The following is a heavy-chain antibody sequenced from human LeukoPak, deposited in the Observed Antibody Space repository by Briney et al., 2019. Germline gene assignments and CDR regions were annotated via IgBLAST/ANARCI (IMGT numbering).Heavy chain of an antibody. CDR2: IYHSGTT. J-gene: IGHJ6*03. CDR1: GGSISSGGYY. V-gene: IGHV4-30-2*01. Sequence: MASETLSLTCTVSGGSISSGGYYWSWIRQPPGKGLEWIGYIYHSGTTYYNPSLKSRVTISVDRSKNQFSLKLNSVTPADTAVYYCARVDYYGSGSSRYYYYMDVWGKGTTVTVSS. CDR3: ARVDYYGSGSSRYYYYMDV. D-gene: IGHD3-10*01.